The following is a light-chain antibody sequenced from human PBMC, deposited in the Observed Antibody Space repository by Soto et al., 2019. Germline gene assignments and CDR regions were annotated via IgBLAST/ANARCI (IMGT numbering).Light chain of an antibody. V-gene: IGKV2-30*02. CDR2: KVS. J-gene: IGKJ5*01. CDR1: QSLVHSDGIAY. Sequence: DVVVTQSPLSLPVTLGQPASISCRSNQSLVHSDGIAYFSWLQQRPGRSLRRLIYKVSNRDSGVPARCSGSGSGTDFALKISRVEAEDVGVYYCMEGTHWPITFGQGTRLEI. CDR3: MEGTHWPIT.